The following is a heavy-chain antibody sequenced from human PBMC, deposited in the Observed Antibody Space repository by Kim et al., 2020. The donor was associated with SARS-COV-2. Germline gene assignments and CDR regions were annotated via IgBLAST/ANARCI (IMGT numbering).Heavy chain of an antibody. V-gene: IGHV3-15*01. CDR3: TTAGDYDYVWGSYRYDY. J-gene: IGHJ4*02. D-gene: IGHD3-16*02. Sequence: KGRFTISRDDSNNTLYLQMKSLKTEDTAVYYCTTAGDYDYVWGSYRYDYWGQGTLVTVSS.